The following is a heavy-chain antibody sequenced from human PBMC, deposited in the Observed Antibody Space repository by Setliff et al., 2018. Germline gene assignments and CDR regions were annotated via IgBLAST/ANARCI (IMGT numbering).Heavy chain of an antibody. Sequence: ASVKVSCKASGYTFTSYDINWVRQATGQGLEWMGWISAYNGNTNYAQKLQGRVTMTTDTSTSTAYMELRGLRSDDTAVYYCARGSSSGYYFDYWGQGTLVTVSS. D-gene: IGHD6-6*01. CDR3: ARGSSSGYYFDY. CDR1: GYTFTSYD. J-gene: IGHJ4*02. V-gene: IGHV1-18*01. CDR2: ISAYNGNT.